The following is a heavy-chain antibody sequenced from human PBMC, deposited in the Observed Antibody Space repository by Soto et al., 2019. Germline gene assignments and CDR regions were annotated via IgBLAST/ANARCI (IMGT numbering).Heavy chain of an antibody. V-gene: IGHV3-30*18. CDR2: ISYDGSNK. Sequence: QVQLVESGGGVVQPGRSLRLSCAASGFTFSSYGMHWVRQAPGKGLEWVAVISYDGSNKYYADSVKGRFTISRDNSKNTLYLQMNSLRAEDTAVYYCAKGYDYYGSGSYSRLDYWGQGTLVTVSS. D-gene: IGHD3-10*01. J-gene: IGHJ4*02. CDR3: AKGYDYYGSGSYSRLDY. CDR1: GFTFSSYG.